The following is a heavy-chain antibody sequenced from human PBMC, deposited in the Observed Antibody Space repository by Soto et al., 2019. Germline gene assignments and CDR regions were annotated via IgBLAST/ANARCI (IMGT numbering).Heavy chain of an antibody. Sequence: EVQLVESGGGLVKPGGSLRLSCAACEFTFSSYSMNWVRQAPGKGLEWVSSSSSGSDYIFYADSVKGRFTISRDNAKNSLFLQMNSLTAEDTAVYYCARSPVGDAFNVWGQGTVVTVSS. CDR2: SSSGSDYI. CDR3: ARSPVGDAFNV. CDR1: EFTFSSYS. J-gene: IGHJ3*01. V-gene: IGHV3-21*01.